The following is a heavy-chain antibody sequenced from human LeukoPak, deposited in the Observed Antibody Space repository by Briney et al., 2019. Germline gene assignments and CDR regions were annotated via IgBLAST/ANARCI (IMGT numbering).Heavy chain of an antibody. Sequence: PGGSLRLSCAASGFTFSSYGMHWVRQAAGKGLKWVAFIRYDGSNKYYADSVKGRFTISRDNSKNTLYLQMNSLRAEDTAVYYCAKSRGIAAAASNWFDPWGQGTLVTVSS. D-gene: IGHD6-13*01. CDR3: AKSRGIAAAASNWFDP. CDR1: GFTFSSYG. CDR2: IRYDGSNK. V-gene: IGHV3-30*02. J-gene: IGHJ5*02.